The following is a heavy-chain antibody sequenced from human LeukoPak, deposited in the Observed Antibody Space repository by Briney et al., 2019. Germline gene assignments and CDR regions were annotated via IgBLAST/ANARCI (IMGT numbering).Heavy chain of an antibody. V-gene: IGHV1-69*04. CDR3: ALDYGDYYCGY. D-gene: IGHD4-17*01. Sequence: VASVKVSCKASGGTFSSYAISWVRQAPGQGLEWMGRIIPILGIANYAQKFQGRVTITADKSTSTAYMELRSLRSDDTAVYYCALDYGDYYCGYWGQGTLVTVSS. CDR1: GGTFSSYA. CDR2: IIPILGIA. J-gene: IGHJ4*02.